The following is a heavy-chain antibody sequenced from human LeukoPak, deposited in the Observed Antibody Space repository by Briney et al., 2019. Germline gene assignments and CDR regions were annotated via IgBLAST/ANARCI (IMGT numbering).Heavy chain of an antibody. CDR3: ARKVGSNVLRYFDWLGPYFDY. D-gene: IGHD3-9*01. J-gene: IGHJ4*02. Sequence: SETLSLTCTVSGGSLSITNYYWAWIRQPPGKGLEWIGSIYYSGTTYYNPSLKSRVTLSIDMSKNQFSLTVSSVTAADTAVYYCARKVGSNVLRYFDWLGPYFDYWGQGTLVTVSS. CDR2: IYYSGTT. CDR1: GGSLSITNYY. V-gene: IGHV4-39*01.